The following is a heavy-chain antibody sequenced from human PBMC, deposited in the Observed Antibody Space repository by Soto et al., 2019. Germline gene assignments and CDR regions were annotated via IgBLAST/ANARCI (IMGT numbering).Heavy chain of an antibody. CDR3: AKDRLRIAVDGLDAFDI. V-gene: IGHV3-23*01. J-gene: IGHJ3*02. CDR2: ISGSGGST. Sequence: TGGSLRLSCAASGFTFSSYAMSWVRQAPGKGLEWVSAISGSGGSTYYADSVKGRFTISRDNSKNTLYLQMNSLRAEDTAVYYCAKDRLRIAVDGLDAFDIWGQGTMVTVSS. CDR1: GFTFSSYA. D-gene: IGHD6-19*01.